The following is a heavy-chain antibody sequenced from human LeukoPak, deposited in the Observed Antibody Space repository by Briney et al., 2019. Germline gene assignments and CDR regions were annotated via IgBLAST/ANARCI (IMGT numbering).Heavy chain of an antibody. Sequence: GGSLRLSRAASGFTFSSYEMNWVRQAPGKGLEWVSYISSSGSTIYYADSVKGRFTISRDNAKNSLYLQMNSLRAEDTAVYYCARAAYCGGDCYPLDYWGQGTLVTASS. D-gene: IGHD2-21*02. CDR1: GFTFSSYE. J-gene: IGHJ4*02. CDR3: ARAAYCGGDCYPLDY. V-gene: IGHV3-48*03. CDR2: ISSSGSTI.